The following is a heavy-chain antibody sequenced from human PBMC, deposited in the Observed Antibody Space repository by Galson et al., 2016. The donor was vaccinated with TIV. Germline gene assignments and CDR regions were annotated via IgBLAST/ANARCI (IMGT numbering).Heavy chain of an antibody. CDR3: AREPTVFGVLSGLDS. J-gene: IGHJ4*02. V-gene: IGHV3-21*06. CDR1: GFTFGTYT. CDR2: ISGSSRYI. D-gene: IGHD3-3*01. Sequence: SLRLSCAASGFTFGTYTTNWVRLTPGKGLEWVASISGSSRYIYYTDSLMGRFTISRDNSKNLLSLHMNSLGVEDTAIYYCAREPTVFGVLSGLDSWGPGTLVTVSS.